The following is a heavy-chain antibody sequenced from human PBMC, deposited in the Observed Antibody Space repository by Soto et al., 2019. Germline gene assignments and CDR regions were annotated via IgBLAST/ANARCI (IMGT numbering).Heavy chain of an antibody. D-gene: IGHD2-21*01. CDR1: GGSVSSNSYS. CDR2: IYSSENT. Sequence: SETLSLTCTVSGGSVSSNSYSWGWIRQSPGKGLEWIGTIYSSENTHYNPSLLSRVTMSVDTSKNQFSLKLISVNTADTAIYYCTRGGDPYKTGHWGQGTLVTVSS. CDR3: TRGGDPYKTGH. V-gene: IGHV4-39*07. J-gene: IGHJ4*02.